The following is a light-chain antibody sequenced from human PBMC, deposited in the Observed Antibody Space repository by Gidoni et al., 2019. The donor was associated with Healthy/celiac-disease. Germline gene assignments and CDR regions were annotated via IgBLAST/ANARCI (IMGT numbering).Light chain of an antibody. Sequence: DIVMTQSPDSLAVSLGERATINCKSSQSVLYSSNNKNYLAWYQQKPGQPPKLLIYWASTRESGVPDRFSGSGSGTDFTLTISSLQAEDVAVYYCQQYYSTPLLTFXGGTKVEIK. J-gene: IGKJ4*01. CDR1: QSVLYSSNNKNY. CDR3: QQYYSTPLLT. V-gene: IGKV4-1*01. CDR2: WAS.